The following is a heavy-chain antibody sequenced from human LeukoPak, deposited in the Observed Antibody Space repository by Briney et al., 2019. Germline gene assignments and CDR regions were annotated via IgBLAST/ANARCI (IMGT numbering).Heavy chain of an antibody. CDR2: ISGSGGST. CDR3: AKVSEYSSSSTPDY. Sequence: GGSLGLSCAASGFTFSSYAMSWVRQAPGKGLEGVSAISGSGGSTYYADSVKGRFTISRDNSKNTLYLQMNSLRAEDTAVYYCAKVSEYSSSSTPDYWGQGTLVTVSS. V-gene: IGHV3-23*01. D-gene: IGHD6-6*01. CDR1: GFTFSSYA. J-gene: IGHJ4*02.